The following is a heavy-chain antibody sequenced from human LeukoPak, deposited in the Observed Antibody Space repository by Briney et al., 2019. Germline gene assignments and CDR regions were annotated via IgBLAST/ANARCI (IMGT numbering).Heavy chain of an antibody. CDR2: INSNSGDT. CDR3: AREGLVCSSTSCHYLDS. CDR1: GYTFTVFY. V-gene: IGHV1-2*02. Sequence: ASVKVSCKASGYTFTVFYLHWVRQAPGQGLEWMGWINSNSGDTNSEQKFQGRVTMTRDTSISTAYMELGGLRSDDTAVYYCAREGLVCSSTSCHYLDSWGQGTLVTVSS. J-gene: IGHJ4*02. D-gene: IGHD2-2*01.